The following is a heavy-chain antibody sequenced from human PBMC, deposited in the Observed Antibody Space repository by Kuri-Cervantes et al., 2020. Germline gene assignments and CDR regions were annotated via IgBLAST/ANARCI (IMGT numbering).Heavy chain of an antibody. CDR2: ISYDGSNK. V-gene: IGHV3-30-3*01. J-gene: IGHJ5*02. CDR3: ARTRAITIFGVVIRRWFDP. Sequence: GGSLRLSCAASGFTFSSYAMHWVRQAPGKGLEWVAVISYDGSNKYYADSVKGRFTISRDNSKNTLYLQMNSLRDEDTAVYYCARTRAITIFGVVIRRWFDPWGQGTLVTVSS. D-gene: IGHD3-3*01. CDR1: GFTFSSYA.